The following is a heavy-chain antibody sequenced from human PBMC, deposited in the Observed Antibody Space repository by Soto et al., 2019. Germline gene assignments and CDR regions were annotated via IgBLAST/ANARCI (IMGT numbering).Heavy chain of an antibody. V-gene: IGHV3-23*01. D-gene: IGHD3-3*01. CDR3: ARWSYLDY. J-gene: IGHJ4*02. Sequence: LRLSCAASGLSFGSYALSWVRQAPGKGLEWVSTISGSDGKTFYADSVKGRFSISRDTSQSTLYLQMNSLRADDTAMYYCARWSYLDYWGEGTRVTVSS. CDR2: ISGSDGKT. CDR1: GLSFGSYA.